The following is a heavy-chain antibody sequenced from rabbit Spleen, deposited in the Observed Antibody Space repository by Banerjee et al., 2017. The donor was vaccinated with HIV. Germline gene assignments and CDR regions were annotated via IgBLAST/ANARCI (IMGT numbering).Heavy chain of an antibody. CDR3: ARDSGSSFSSYGMDL. CDR2: IEGGSSAFS. Sequence: QSLEESGGDLVKPGASLTLTCTASGVSFSSNHYMCWVRQAPGKGLEWIACIEGGSSAFSYFASWAKGRFTISQTSSTTVTLQMTSLTAADTATYFCARDSGSSFSSYGMDLWGPGTLVTVS. CDR1: GVSFSSNHY. J-gene: IGHJ6*01. V-gene: IGHV1S40*01. D-gene: IGHD8-1*01.